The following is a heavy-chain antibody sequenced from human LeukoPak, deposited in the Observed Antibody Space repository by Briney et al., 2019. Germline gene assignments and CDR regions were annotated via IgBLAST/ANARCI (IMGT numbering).Heavy chain of an antibody. Sequence: PGGSLRLSCAASGFTFDDYAMSWVRQAPGKGLEWVSAISGSGGSTYYADSVKGRFTISRDNSKNTLYLQMNSLRAEDTAVYYCAKSGDSSGYHNWFDPWGQGTLVTVSS. V-gene: IGHV3-23*01. D-gene: IGHD3-22*01. J-gene: IGHJ5*02. CDR1: GFTFDDYA. CDR2: ISGSGGST. CDR3: AKSGDSSGYHNWFDP.